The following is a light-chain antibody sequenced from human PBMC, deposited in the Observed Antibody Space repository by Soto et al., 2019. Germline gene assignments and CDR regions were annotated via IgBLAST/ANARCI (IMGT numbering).Light chain of an antibody. CDR1: QSVSSD. V-gene: IGKV3-15*01. Sequence: DIVRPQSPATLSVSPGEGATLSCSASQSVSSDLAWYQQKPGQAPRLLIYGASTRATGIPARFSGSGSGTEFTLTISSLQSEDFALYYCQQYNNWPPWTFGQGTKVDIK. CDR2: GAS. CDR3: QQYNNWPPWT. J-gene: IGKJ1*01.